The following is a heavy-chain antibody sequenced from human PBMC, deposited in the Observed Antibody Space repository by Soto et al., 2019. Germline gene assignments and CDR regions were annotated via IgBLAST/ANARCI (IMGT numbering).Heavy chain of an antibody. CDR3: ARQIYDSDTGPNFQYYFDS. D-gene: IGHD3-22*01. V-gene: IGHV5-10-1*01. CDR2: IDPSDSQT. CDR1: GYSLAGYW. J-gene: IGHJ4*02. Sequence: PGESLKISCKGSGYSLAGYWITWVRQKPGKGLEWMGRIDPSDSQTYYSPSFRGHVTISATKSITTAFLQWSSLRASDTAMYYCARQIYDSDTGPNFQYYFDSWGQGTPVNVS.